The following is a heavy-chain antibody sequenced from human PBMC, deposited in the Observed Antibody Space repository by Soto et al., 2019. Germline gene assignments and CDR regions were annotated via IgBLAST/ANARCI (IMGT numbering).Heavy chain of an antibody. CDR1: GYTFSDFD. CDR3: ARGNPFNYAGFDV. J-gene: IGHJ6*02. CDR2: MNAKSGDT. Sequence: SVKVSCKASGYTFSDFDINWLRQAAGQGPEWMGWMNAKSGDTFSAQRFQGKFTMTWDTSLSTAYMEVGSLTSDDAAIYYCARGNPFNYAGFDVWGQGTTVTVSS. D-gene: IGHD3-16*01. V-gene: IGHV1-8*02.